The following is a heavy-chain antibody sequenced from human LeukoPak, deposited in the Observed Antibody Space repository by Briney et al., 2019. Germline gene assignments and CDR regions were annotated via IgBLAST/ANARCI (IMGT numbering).Heavy chain of an antibody. CDR1: GGSISSSSYY. CDR2: IYYSGST. CDR3: ARSYYYDNNGSYGHYYGMDV. J-gene: IGHJ6*02. V-gene: IGHV4-39*07. Sequence: PSETLSLTCTVSGGSISSSSYYWGWIRQPPGKGLEWIGSIYYSGSTYYNPSLKSRVTISVDTSKNQFSLKLSSVTAADTAVYYCARSYYYDNNGSYGHYYGMDVWGQGTTVTVSS. D-gene: IGHD3-22*01.